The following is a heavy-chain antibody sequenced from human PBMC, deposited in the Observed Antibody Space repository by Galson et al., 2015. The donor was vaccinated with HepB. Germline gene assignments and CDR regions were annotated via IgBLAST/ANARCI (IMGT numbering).Heavy chain of an antibody. CDR1: GFTFSTYA. V-gene: IGHV3-23*01. D-gene: IGHD3-22*01. CDR2: FSVGGRT. Sequence: SLRLSCATSGFTFSTYAMSWLRQTPGKGLEWVSRFSVGGRTSYADSVKGRFTISRDNSKNTLYLQMNSLRAEDTAVYYCARPLYYYDSSGYSYAFDIWGQGTMVTVSS. CDR3: ARPLYYYDSSGYSYAFDI. J-gene: IGHJ3*02.